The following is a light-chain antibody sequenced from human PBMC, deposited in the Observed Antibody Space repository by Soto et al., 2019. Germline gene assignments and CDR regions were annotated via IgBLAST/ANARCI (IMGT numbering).Light chain of an antibody. CDR1: ESVSSNY. V-gene: IGKV3-20*01. J-gene: IGKJ1*01. CDR2: GAS. CDR3: QQYGTSPRT. Sequence: EIVLTQSACTLSWSPGERATLSCGATESVSSNYLAWYQQKPGQAPRVLIYGASIRATGIPDRFSGSGYETDFNLTISRLETEDFAVYYCQQYGTSPRTFGQGTKVDIK.